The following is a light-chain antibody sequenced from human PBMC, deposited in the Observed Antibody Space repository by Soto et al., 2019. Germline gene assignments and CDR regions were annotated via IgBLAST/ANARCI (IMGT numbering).Light chain of an antibody. J-gene: IGKJ4*01. Sequence: GVPSRFSGSGSGTDFTFTISGLQPEDFATYFCQQYDNLLAPTFGGGTKVDNK. CDR3: QQYDNLLAPT. V-gene: IGKV1-33*01.